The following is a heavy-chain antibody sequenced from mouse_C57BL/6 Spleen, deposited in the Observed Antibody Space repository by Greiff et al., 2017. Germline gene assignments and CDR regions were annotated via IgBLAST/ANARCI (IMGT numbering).Heavy chain of an antibody. CDR1: GYLFTGYY. CDR2: INPSTGGT. CDR3: ARKDGYDGGRDY. D-gene: IGHD2-2*01. J-gene: IGHJ4*01. Sequence: EVQLQQSGPELVKPGASVKISCKASGYLFTGYYMNWVKQSPEKSLEWIGEINPSTGGTTYNQKFKAKATLTVDKSSSTAYMQLKSLTSEDSAVYYCARKDGYDGGRDYWGQGTSVTVSS. V-gene: IGHV1-42*01.